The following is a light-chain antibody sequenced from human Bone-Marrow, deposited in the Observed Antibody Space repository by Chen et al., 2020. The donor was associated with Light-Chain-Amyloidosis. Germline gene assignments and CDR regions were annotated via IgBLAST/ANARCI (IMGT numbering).Light chain of an antibody. CDR3: QQYGTSPLT. V-gene: IGKV3-20*01. CDR2: GSS. Sequence: EIVLTQSPGTLSLSPGEGANLSCRASQTISSNYLTWYQQKFGQAPRLLIYGSSSRATGIPDRFTGSGSGTDFTLTINRLEPEDLAMYYCQQYGTSPLTVGGGTKVEIK. CDR1: QTISSNY. J-gene: IGKJ4*01.